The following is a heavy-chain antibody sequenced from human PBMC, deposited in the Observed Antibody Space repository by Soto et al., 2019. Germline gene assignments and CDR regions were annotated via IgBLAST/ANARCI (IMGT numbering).Heavy chain of an antibody. V-gene: IGHV3-48*01. D-gene: IGHD3-22*01. CDR3: ARDQLYYNDISGRPLNAFDV. J-gene: IGHJ3*01. CDR2: IGIGSSTT. CDR1: GFTFRNYG. Sequence: GGSLRICCAACGFTFRNYGMDWVRKAPGKGLEWVSYIGIGSSTTYYADSVKGRFTISRDNAKNSLYLQMNSLRAEDTAVYYCARDQLYYNDISGRPLNAFDVWGQGTMVTVSS.